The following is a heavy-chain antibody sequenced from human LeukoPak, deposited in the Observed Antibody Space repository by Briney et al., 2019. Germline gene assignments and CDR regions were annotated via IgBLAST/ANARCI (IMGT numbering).Heavy chain of an antibody. J-gene: IGHJ4*02. D-gene: IGHD3-16*01. CDR1: GGSISSSSYY. V-gene: IGHV4-39*01. Sequence: SGTLSLTCTVSGGSISSSSYYWGWIRQPPGKGLEWIGSIYYSGSTYYNPSLKSRVTISVDTSKNQFSLKLSSVTAADTAVYYCASPGYGGAGAQRPFDYWGQGTLVTVSS. CDR3: ASPGYGGAGAQRPFDY. CDR2: IYYSGST.